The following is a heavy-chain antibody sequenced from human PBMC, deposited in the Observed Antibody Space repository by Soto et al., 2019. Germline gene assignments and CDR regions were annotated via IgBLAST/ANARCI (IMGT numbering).Heavy chain of an antibody. CDR2: IYWDDDK. CDR3: AHSALQTGDFDY. Sequence: QITLKESGPTLVKPTQTLTLTCTFSGFSLSTSGVSVGWLRQPPGKALEWLALIYWDDDKRYSPSLKSRLTITKDISKNQVVLTMTNMDPVDTAADYCAHSALQTGDFDYWGQGTLVTVSS. V-gene: IGHV2-5*02. CDR1: GFSLSTSGVS. J-gene: IGHJ4*02. D-gene: IGHD1-26*01.